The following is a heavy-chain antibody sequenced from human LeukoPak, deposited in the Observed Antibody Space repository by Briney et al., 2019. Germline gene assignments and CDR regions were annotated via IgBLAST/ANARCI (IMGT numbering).Heavy chain of an antibody. Sequence: GGSLRLSCAASGFTFSSYWMNWVRQAPGKGLEWVSSISSSSSYIYYADSVKGRFTISRDNAKNSLYLQMNSLRAEDTAVYYCARNLDGYSGYGDYWGQGTLVTVSS. CDR1: GFTFSSYW. CDR2: ISSSSSYI. D-gene: IGHD5-12*01. J-gene: IGHJ4*02. V-gene: IGHV3-21*01. CDR3: ARNLDGYSGYGDY.